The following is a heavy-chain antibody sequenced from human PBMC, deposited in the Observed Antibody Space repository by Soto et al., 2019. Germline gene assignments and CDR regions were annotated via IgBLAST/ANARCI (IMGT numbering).Heavy chain of an antibody. V-gene: IGHV1-69*12. Sequence: QVQLVQSGAEVKKPGSSVKVSCKASVGTFSSYAISWVRQAPGQGLEWMGVIIPIFGTANYAQKFQGRVTITADESTSTAYMELSSLRSEDTAVYYCARGSDYYDSSGYHFWGQGTLVTVSS. CDR1: VGTFSSYA. CDR3: ARGSDYYDSSGYHF. CDR2: IIPIFGTA. D-gene: IGHD3-22*01. J-gene: IGHJ4*02.